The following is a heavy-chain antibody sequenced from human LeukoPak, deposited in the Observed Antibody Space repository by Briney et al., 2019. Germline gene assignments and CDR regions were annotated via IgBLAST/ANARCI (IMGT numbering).Heavy chain of an antibody. D-gene: IGHD3-16*01. CDR1: GYTFTGYY. CDR3: ARALGVLYYYYYMDV. CDR2: INPNSGGT. J-gene: IGHJ6*03. V-gene: IGHV1-2*02. Sequence: ASVKVSCKASGYTFTGYYMHWVRQAPGQGLEWMGWINPNSGGTNYAQKLQGRVTMTTDTSTSTAYMELRSLRSDDTAVYYCARALGVLYYYYYMDVWGKGTTVTVSS.